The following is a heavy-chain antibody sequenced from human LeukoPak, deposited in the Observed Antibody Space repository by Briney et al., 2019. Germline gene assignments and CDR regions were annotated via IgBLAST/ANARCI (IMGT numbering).Heavy chain of an antibody. V-gene: IGHV3-21*01. D-gene: IGHD6-13*01. Sequence: GGSLRLSCAASGFTFSSYSMNWGRQAPGKGLELVSSISISSSYIYYADSVKGRFTISRDNAKNSLYLQMNSLRAEDTAVYYCASTYSSSWYNWFDPWGQGTLVTVSS. CDR3: ASTYSSSWYNWFDP. J-gene: IGHJ5*02. CDR1: GFTFSSYS. CDR2: ISISSSYI.